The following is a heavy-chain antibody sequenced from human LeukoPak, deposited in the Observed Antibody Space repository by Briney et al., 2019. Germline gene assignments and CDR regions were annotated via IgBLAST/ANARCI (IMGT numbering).Heavy chain of an antibody. J-gene: IGHJ4*02. Sequence: PGRSLRLSCAASGFTFSNYPMHWVRQAPGKGLEWVALISYDGSNKYYADSVKGRFTISRDNSKNTLYLQMNSLRAEDTAVYYCARGSGSYLYYFDSWGQGTLVTVSS. CDR3: ARGSGSYLYYFDS. CDR1: GFTFSNYP. V-gene: IGHV3-30*04. CDR2: ISYDGSNK. D-gene: IGHD1-26*01.